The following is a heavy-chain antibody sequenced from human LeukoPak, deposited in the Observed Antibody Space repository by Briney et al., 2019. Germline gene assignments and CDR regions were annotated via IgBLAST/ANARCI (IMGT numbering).Heavy chain of an antibody. J-gene: IGHJ2*01. CDR3: ARGRGYSYGYVRYWYFDL. CDR1: GGSFSCYY. Sequence: PSETRSLTCAVDGGSFSCYYWSWIRQPPGKGLEWIGEINHSGSTHYNPSLKSRVTISVDTSMNQFSLKLSSVTAADTAVYYCARGRGYSYGYVRYWYFDLWGRGTLVTVSS. D-gene: IGHD5-18*01. CDR2: INHSGST. V-gene: IGHV4-34*01.